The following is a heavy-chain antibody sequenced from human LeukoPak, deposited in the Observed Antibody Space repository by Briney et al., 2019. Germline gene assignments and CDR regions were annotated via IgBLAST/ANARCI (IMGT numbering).Heavy chain of an antibody. D-gene: IGHD4-17*01. J-gene: IGHJ2*01. CDR2: IYHSGST. CDR1: GYSISSGYY. V-gene: IGHV4-38-2*02. CDR3: ARVDYGDYVDWYFDL. Sequence: PSETLSLTCTVSGYSISSGYYWGWIRQPPGKGLEWIGSIYHSGSTYYNPSLKSRVTISVDKSKNQFSLKLSSVTAADTAVYYCARVDYGDYVDWYFDLWGRGTLVTVSS.